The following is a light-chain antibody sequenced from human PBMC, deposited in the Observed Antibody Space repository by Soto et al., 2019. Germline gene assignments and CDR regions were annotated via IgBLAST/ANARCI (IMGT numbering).Light chain of an antibody. J-gene: IGKJ1*01. CDR1: QSITSS. CDR3: QQYNNWPPWT. V-gene: IGKV3-15*01. CDR2: GAS. Sequence: EIVMTQSPATLSVYPGERGTLACRPSQSITSSLAWYQQKPGQAPRLLIYGASTRATGIAPRFSASGSGTEFTLTISSLRPEDFAVYYCQQYNNWPPWTFGQGDQGGYQ.